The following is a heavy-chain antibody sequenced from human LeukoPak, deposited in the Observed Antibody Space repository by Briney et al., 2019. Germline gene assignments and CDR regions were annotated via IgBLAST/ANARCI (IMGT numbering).Heavy chain of an antibody. D-gene: IGHD3-10*01. V-gene: IGHV1-69*06. J-gene: IGHJ4*02. CDR3: ARERVSYYGSGSYYTMDY. Sequence: SVKVSCKASGGTFSSYAISWVRQAPGQGLEWMGGIIPIFGTANYAQKFQGRVTITADKSTSTAYMELSSLRSEDTAVYYCARERVSYYGSGSYYTMDYWGQGTLVTVSS. CDR2: IIPIFGTA. CDR1: GGTFSSYA.